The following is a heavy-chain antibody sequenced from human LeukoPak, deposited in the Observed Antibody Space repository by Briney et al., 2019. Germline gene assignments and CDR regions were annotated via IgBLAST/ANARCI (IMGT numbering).Heavy chain of an antibody. D-gene: IGHD5-12*01. CDR2: IIPIFGTA. V-gene: IGHV1-69*05. Sequence: SVKVSCKASGGTFSSYAISWVRQAPGQGLEWMGGIIPIFGTANYAQKFQGRVTITRDTSASTAYMELSSPRSEDTAVYYCARGPTRPWFDPWGQGTLVTVSS. CDR1: GGTFSSYA. J-gene: IGHJ5*02. CDR3: ARGPTRPWFDP.